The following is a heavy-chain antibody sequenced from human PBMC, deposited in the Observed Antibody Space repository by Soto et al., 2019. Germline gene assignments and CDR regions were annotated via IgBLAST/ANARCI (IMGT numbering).Heavy chain of an antibody. CDR3: AKDDGERGIVVVTSLDY. CDR1: GFTFSSYA. V-gene: IGHV3-23*01. J-gene: IGHJ4*02. Sequence: GGSLRLSCAASGFTFSSYAMSWVRQAPGKGLEWVSAISGSGGSTYYADSVKGRFTISRDNSKNTLYLQMNSLRAEDTAVYYCAKDDGERGIVVVTSLDYWGQGTLVTVSS. CDR2: ISGSGGST. D-gene: IGHD3-22*01.